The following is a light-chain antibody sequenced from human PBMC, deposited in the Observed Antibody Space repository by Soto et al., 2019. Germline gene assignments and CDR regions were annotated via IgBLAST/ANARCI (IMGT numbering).Light chain of an antibody. J-gene: IGKJ4*01. CDR1: QGIRSY. Sequence: IQLTQSPSSLSASLGDRVTITCRASQGIRSYLAWYQQKPGRAPTLLIYVASTLQSGVPSRFSGSGSGTDFTLTISSLQPEDVATYYCQQLNIYPLTFGGGTKVEIK. CDR2: VAS. V-gene: IGKV1-9*01. CDR3: QQLNIYPLT.